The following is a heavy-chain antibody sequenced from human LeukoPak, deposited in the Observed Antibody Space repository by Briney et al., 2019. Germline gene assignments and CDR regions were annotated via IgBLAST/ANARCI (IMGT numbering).Heavy chain of an antibody. D-gene: IGHD1-7*01. Sequence: PSETLSLTCTASGVSISSYYWSWIRQPPGKGLEWLGYIYYSGSTNYNPSLKSRVTISLDTSKNQFSLKLSSVTAADTAVYYCARVVNWNYALYAFDIWGQGTMVTVSS. J-gene: IGHJ3*02. CDR3: ARVVNWNYALYAFDI. CDR1: GVSISSYY. V-gene: IGHV4-59*01. CDR2: IYYSGST.